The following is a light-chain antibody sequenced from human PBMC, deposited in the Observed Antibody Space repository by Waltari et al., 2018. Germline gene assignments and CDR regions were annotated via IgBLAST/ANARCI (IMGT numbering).Light chain of an antibody. CDR3: LLSYNGPWV. CDR2: DTN. Sequence: QAVVTPQPPLTVSLGGTVTSNSGASSGAGTSGPRPYWFQQMPGQGPRTLIYDTNNKDTWTPARFSGSLLGGKAALTLSGAQPEDEGEYYCLLSYNGPWVFGGGTRLTVL. V-gene: IGLV7-46*01. CDR1: SGAGTSGPR. J-gene: IGLJ3*02.